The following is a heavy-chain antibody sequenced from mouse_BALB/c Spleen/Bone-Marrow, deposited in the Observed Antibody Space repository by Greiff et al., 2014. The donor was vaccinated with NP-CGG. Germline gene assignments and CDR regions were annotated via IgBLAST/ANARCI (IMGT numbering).Heavy chain of an antibody. J-gene: IGHJ4*01. CDR2: IYPGSGST. Sequence: LQQSGSELVRPGASVKLSCKASGYTFTSYWMHWVKQRPGQGLEWIGNIYPGSGSTNYDEKFKSKATLTVDTSSSTAYMQHSSLTSEDSAVYYCRSYDYTMDYWGQGTSVTVSS. CDR3: RSYDYTMDY. CDR1: GYTFTSYW. V-gene: IGHV1S22*01. D-gene: IGHD1-1*01.